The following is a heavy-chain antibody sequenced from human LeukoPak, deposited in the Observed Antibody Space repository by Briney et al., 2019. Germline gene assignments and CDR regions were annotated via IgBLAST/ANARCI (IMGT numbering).Heavy chain of an antibody. Sequence: GSLRLSCATSGFNFNDAWMSWVRQAPGGGLEWVGRLKSKGGGETADYGAAVKGRFTISRDDSKSTLYLQMDSLKNEDTAVYFCSWELDVSFGRRLESWGQGTLVTVAS. CDR1: GFNFNDAW. D-gene: IGHD3/OR15-3a*01. V-gene: IGHV3-15*01. J-gene: IGHJ4*02. CDR2: LKSKGGGETA. CDR3: SWELDVSFGRRLES.